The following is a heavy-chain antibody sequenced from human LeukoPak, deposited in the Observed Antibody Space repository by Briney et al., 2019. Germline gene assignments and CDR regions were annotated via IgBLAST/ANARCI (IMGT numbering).Heavy chain of an antibody. CDR2: IYHSGGT. Sequence: PSETLSLTCTVSGYSISSGYYWGWIRQPPGKGLEWIGSIYHSGGTYYNPSLKSRVTISVDTSKNQFSLKLSSVTAADTAVYYCARGSYRGYYDSSGYYHNWFDPWGQGTLVTVSS. CDR3: ARGSYRGYYDSSGYYHNWFDP. CDR1: GYSISSGYY. D-gene: IGHD3-22*01. V-gene: IGHV4-38-2*02. J-gene: IGHJ5*02.